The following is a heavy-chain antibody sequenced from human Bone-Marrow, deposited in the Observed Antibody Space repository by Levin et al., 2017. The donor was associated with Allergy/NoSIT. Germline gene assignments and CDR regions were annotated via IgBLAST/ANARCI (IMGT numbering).Heavy chain of an antibody. Sequence: SETLSLTCTVSGASVSTGGYYWTWIRQRPGEGLEWIGYTSHSGSTYHNPSLKSRVTISLDMSTNQLSLKLTTVTAADTAVYYCARDKLAVAGTEDVRYFDFWGQGILVTVSS. CDR3: ARDKLAVAGTEDVRYFDF. CDR2: TSHSGST. J-gene: IGHJ4*02. CDR1: GASVSTGGYY. D-gene: IGHD6-19*01. V-gene: IGHV4-31*03.